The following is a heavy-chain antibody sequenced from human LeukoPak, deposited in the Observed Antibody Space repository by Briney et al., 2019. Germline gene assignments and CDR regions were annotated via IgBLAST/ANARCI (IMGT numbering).Heavy chain of an antibody. D-gene: IGHD3-3*01. CDR2: IYTSGST. CDR1: GGSISSGSYY. V-gene: IGHV4-61*02. Sequence: SETLSLTCTVSGGSISSGSYYWSWIRQPAGKGLEWIGRIYTSGSTNYNPSLKSRVTISVDTSKNQFSLKLSSVTAADTAVYYCARGGFSTYYDSLNWFDPWGQGTLVTVSS. CDR3: ARGGFSTYYDSLNWFDP. J-gene: IGHJ5*02.